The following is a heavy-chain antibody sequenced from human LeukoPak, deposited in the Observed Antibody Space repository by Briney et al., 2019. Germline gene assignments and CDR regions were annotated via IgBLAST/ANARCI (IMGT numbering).Heavy chain of an antibody. CDR2: MSHSGGST. V-gene: IGHV3-23*01. Sequence: GGSLRLSCTASGFIFSSYAMNWVRQAPGKGLEWVSTMSHSGGSTYYTDSVKGQFTISRDNSKNTLYLQMNSLRAEDTAVYYCASRTRLGGRAFDIWGQGTMVTVSS. J-gene: IGHJ3*02. D-gene: IGHD7-27*01. CDR3: ASRTRLGGRAFDI. CDR1: GFIFSSYA.